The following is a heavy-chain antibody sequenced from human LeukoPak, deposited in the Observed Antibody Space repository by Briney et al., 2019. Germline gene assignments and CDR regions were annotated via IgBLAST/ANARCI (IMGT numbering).Heavy chain of an antibody. CDR2: IKSKTDGGTT. Sequence: GGSLRLSCAASGFTFSNYWMSWARQAPGKGLEWVGRIKSKTDGGTTDYAAPVKGRFTISRDDSKNTLYLQMNSLKTEDTAVYYCTTNRRAGGYGSGSYKWFDPWGQGTLVTVSS. CDR1: GFTFSNYW. D-gene: IGHD3-10*01. CDR3: TTNRRAGGYGSGSYKWFDP. J-gene: IGHJ5*02. V-gene: IGHV3-15*01.